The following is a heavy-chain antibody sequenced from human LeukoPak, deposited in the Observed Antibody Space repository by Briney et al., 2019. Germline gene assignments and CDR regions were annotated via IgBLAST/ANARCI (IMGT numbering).Heavy chain of an antibody. V-gene: IGHV4-4*07. D-gene: IGHD2-15*01. Sequence: PSETLSLTCTVSGGSISSYYWSWIRQPAGEGLDWIGRIYTSGSTNYNPSLKSRVTMSVDTSKNQFSLKLSSVTAADTAVYYCARGYVVVVAATYYYYCGMDVWGQGTTVTVSS. CDR3: ARGYVVVVAATYYYYCGMDV. CDR1: GGSISSYY. CDR2: IYTSGST. J-gene: IGHJ6*02.